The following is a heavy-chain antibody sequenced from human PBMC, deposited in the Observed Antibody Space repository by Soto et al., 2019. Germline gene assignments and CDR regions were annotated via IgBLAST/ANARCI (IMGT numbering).Heavy chain of an antibody. J-gene: IGHJ4*02. CDR1: GFTFSSYA. CDR3: AKVKNYDFWSGSRYFDY. CDR2: ISGSGGST. V-gene: IGHV3-23*01. Sequence: GGSLRLSCAASGFTFSSYAMSWVRQAPGKGLEWVSAISGSGGSTYYADSVKGRFTISRDNSKNTLYLQMNSLRAEDTAVYYCAKVKNYDFWSGSRYFDYWGQGTLVTVSS. D-gene: IGHD3-3*01.